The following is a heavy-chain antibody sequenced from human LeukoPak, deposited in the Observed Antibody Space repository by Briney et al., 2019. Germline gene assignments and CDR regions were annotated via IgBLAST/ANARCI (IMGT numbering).Heavy chain of an antibody. CDR1: GFTFSSYA. V-gene: IGHV3-23*01. J-gene: IGHJ4*02. Sequence: GGSLRLSCAASGFTFSSYAMSRVRQAPGKGLEWVSGVSGSGGRTYYADSVKGRFTISRDNSKNTLYLQMNSLRAEDSAPYYCAKDWGDGSGSYYYFDYWGQGTLVTVSS. D-gene: IGHD3-10*01. CDR2: VSGSGGRT. CDR3: AKDWGDGSGSYYYFDY.